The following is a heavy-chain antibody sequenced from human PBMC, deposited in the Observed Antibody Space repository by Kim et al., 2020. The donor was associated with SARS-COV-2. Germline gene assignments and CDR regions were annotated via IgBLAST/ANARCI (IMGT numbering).Heavy chain of an antibody. V-gene: IGHV4-34*01. Sequence: PSLKSRVTISVDTSKNQFSLKLSSVTAADTAVYYCARGSGAPYYYYGMDVWGQGTTVTVSS. J-gene: IGHJ6*02. CDR3: ARGSGAPYYYYGMDV.